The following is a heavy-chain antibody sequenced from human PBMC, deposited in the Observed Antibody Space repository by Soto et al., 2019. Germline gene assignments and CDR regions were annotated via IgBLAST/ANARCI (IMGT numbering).Heavy chain of an antibody. Sequence: GGSLRLSCAASGFTFSSYAMSWVRQAPGKGLEWVSAISGSGGSTYYADSVKGQFTISRDNSKNTLYLQMNSLRAEDTAVYYCAKDPRGYSGYDYGMSYWGQGTLVTVSS. CDR1: GFTFSSYA. CDR3: AKDPRGYSGYDYGMSY. CDR2: ISGSGGST. V-gene: IGHV3-23*01. J-gene: IGHJ4*02. D-gene: IGHD5-12*01.